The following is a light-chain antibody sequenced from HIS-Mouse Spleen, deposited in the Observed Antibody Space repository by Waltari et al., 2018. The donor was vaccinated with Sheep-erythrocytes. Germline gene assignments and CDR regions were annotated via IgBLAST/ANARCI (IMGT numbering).Light chain of an antibody. CDR3: SSYAGSNNWV. V-gene: IGLV2-8*01. J-gene: IGLJ3*02. Sequence: QSALTQPPSASGSPGQSVTISHTGPSSDVGGYNYVPWYQQHPGKAPKHMIYEVSKRPSGVPDRFSGSKSGNTASLTVSGLQAEDEADYYCSSYAGSNNWVFGGGTKPTVL. CDR2: EVS. CDR1: SSDVGGYNY.